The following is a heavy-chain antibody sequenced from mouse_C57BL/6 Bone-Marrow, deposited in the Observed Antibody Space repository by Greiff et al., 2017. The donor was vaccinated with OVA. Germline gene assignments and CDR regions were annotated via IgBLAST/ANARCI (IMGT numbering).Heavy chain of an antibody. CDR1: GFTFSSYG. CDR2: ISSGGSYT. CDR3: ARRDYGSPFAY. J-gene: IGHJ3*01. Sequence: EVQLVESGGDLVKPGGSLKLSCAASGFTFSSYGMSWVRQTPDKKLEWVATISSGGSYTYYPASVKGRFTISRDHAKNTLYLQMSSLKSEDTAMYYCARRDYGSPFAYWGQGTLGTVSA. D-gene: IGHD1-1*01. V-gene: IGHV5-6*01.